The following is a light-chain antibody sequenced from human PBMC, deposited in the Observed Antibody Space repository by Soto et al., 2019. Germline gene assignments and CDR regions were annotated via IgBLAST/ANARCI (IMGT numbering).Light chain of an antibody. J-gene: IGKJ1*01. CDR3: PQDYSDPRT. V-gene: IGKV1-6*01. CDR2: DAS. CDR1: QGVXDD. Sequence: AIQLTQYPSSLSPSVGDRVTISWQASQGVXDDLAWYQQKPGKAPKVLXYDASSLQRGVPSRLSGSGSATDFTLTISSLQPEDFANYYFPQDYSDPRTFGQGTKVDIK.